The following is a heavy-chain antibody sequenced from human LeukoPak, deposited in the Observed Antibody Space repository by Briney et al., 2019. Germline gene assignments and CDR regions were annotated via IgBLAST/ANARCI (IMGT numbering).Heavy chain of an antibody. Sequence: GGTLRLSCAASGFTFSSYAMSWVRQAPGKGLEWVSAISGSGGSTYYADSVKGRFTISRDNSKNTLYLQMNSLRAEDTAVYYCAKEGLLGYYYYYYMDVWGKGTTVTVSS. CDR3: AKEGLLGYYYYYYMDV. V-gene: IGHV3-23*01. CDR1: GFTFSSYA. J-gene: IGHJ6*03. D-gene: IGHD7-27*01. CDR2: ISGSGGST.